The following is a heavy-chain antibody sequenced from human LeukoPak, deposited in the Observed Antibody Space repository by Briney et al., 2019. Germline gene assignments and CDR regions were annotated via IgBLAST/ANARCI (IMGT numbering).Heavy chain of an antibody. D-gene: IGHD2/OR15-2a*01. Sequence: SETLSLTCTVSGGAIRSHYRTWIRQSPVKGLEWIGDVSNSGSTSYNSSLKSRVTISVDTSKNQFSLKLSSVTAADTAVYYCARGKLSGYYYYGMDVWGQGTTVTVSS. CDR3: ARGKLSGYYYYGMDV. V-gene: IGHV4-59*11. J-gene: IGHJ6*02. CDR1: GGAIRSHY. CDR2: VSNSGST.